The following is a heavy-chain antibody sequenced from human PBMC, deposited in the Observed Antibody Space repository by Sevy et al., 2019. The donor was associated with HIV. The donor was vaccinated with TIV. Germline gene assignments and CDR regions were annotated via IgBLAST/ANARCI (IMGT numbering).Heavy chain of an antibody. Sequence: SETLSLTYTVSGGSVSSGSYYWSWIRQPPGKGLEWIGYIYYSGSTNYNPSLKSRVTISVDTSKNQFSLKLSSVTAADTAVYYCAKGVGGYYGSGEPFDPWGQGTLVTVSS. CDR2: IYYSGST. D-gene: IGHD3-10*01. CDR3: AKGVGGYYGSGEPFDP. V-gene: IGHV4-61*01. J-gene: IGHJ5*02. CDR1: GGSVSSGSYY.